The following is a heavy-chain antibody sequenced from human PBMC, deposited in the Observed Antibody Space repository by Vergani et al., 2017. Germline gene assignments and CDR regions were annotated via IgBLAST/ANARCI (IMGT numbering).Heavy chain of an antibody. D-gene: IGHD3-22*01. J-gene: IGHJ5*02. CDR3: AREMIVVPSGNWFDP. CDR2: ISSSSSYI. V-gene: IGHV3-21*01. CDR1: GFTFSSYS. Sequence: EVQLVESGGGLVKPGGSLRLSCAASGFTFSSYSMNWVRQAPGKGLEWVSSISSSSSYIYYADSVKGRFTISRDNAKTSLYLQMNSLRAEDTAVYYCAREMIVVPSGNWFDPWGQGTLVTVSS.